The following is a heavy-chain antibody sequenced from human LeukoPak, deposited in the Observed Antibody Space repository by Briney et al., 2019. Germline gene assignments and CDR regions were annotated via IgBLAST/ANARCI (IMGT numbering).Heavy chain of an antibody. CDR3: AKALSSSFTGSSWEY. CDR1: GFTFDDYA. CDR2: INWNGGKI. J-gene: IGHJ4*02. Sequence: GESLRLSCAASGFTFDDYAMHWIRQAPGKGLEWVSGINWNGGKIGYADSVKGRFTISRDSAKSSLYLQMNTLRAEDMAFYYCAKALSSSFTGSSWEYWGQGTLVTVSS. V-gene: IGHV3-9*03. D-gene: IGHD6-6*01.